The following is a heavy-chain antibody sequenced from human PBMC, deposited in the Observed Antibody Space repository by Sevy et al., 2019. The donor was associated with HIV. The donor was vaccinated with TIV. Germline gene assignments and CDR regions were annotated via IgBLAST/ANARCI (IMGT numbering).Heavy chain of an antibody. D-gene: IGHD3-10*01. CDR2: IWYDGSNR. CDR1: GFSFSTYG. CDR3: ARGGHDYGSGSYWFDP. Sequence: GGSLRLSCAASGFSFSTYGMHWVRQAPGKGLEWVAIIWYDGSNRYYADSVKGRFTISRDNSKNTLYLQMNSLRAEDTAVYYCARGGHDYGSGSYWFDPWGQGTLVTVSS. J-gene: IGHJ5*02. V-gene: IGHV3-33*01.